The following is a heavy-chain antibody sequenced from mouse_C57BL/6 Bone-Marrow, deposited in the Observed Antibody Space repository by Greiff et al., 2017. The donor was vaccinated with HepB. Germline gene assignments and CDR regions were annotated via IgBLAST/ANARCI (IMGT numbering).Heavy chain of an antibody. V-gene: IGHV1-64*01. CDR1: GYTFTSYW. CDR2: IHPNSGST. J-gene: IGHJ1*03. D-gene: IGHD2-12*01. CDR3: ARSRYPPYWYFDV. Sequence: QVQLQQPGAELVKPGASVKLSCKASGYTFTSYWMHWVKQRPGQGLEWIGMIHPNSGSTNYNEKFKSKATLTVDNSSSTAYMQLSSLTSEDSAVYYCARSRYPPYWYFDVWGTGTTVTVSS.